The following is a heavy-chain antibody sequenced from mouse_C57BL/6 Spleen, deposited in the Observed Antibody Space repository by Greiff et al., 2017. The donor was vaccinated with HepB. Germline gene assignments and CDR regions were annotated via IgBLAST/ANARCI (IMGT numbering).Heavy chain of an antibody. CDR1: GFTFSDYY. Sequence: EVKVVESGGGLVQPGGSLKLSCAASGFTFSDYYMYWVRQTPEKRLEWVAYISNGGGSTYYPDTVKGRFTISRDNAKNTLYLQMSRLKSEDTAMYYCARQLKGYFDYWGQGTTLTVSS. CDR3: ARQLKGYFDY. J-gene: IGHJ2*01. D-gene: IGHD1-3*01. V-gene: IGHV5-12*01. CDR2: ISNGGGST.